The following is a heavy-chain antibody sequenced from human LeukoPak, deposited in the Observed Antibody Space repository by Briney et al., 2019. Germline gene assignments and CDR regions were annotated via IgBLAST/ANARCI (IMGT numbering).Heavy chain of an antibody. D-gene: IGHD6-19*01. CDR1: GGTFSSFD. Sequence: SVMVPCKASGGTFSSFDVSWVRQAPGQGLEWMGRIIPILGITNYAQKYQGRVRMTADRSTITAYMELSSLRSVDTAVYYCARGLAVAATINFDSWGQGTLVTVSS. CDR2: IIPILGIT. V-gene: IGHV1-69*04. CDR3: ARGLAVAATINFDS. J-gene: IGHJ4*02.